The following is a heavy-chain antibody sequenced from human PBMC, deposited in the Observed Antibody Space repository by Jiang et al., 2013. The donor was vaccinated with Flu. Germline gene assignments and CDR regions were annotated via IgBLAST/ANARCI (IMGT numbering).Heavy chain of an antibody. J-gene: IGHJ3*02. D-gene: IGHD6-6*01. CDR1: GGTFSSYT. Sequence: SGAEVKKPGSSVKVSCKASGGTFSSYTISWVRQAPGQGLEWMGRIIPILGIANYAQKFQGRVTITADKSTSTAYMELSSLRSEDTAVYYCAREGQLVPPENRQNAFDIWGQGTMVTVSS. CDR3: AREGQLVPPENRQNAFDI. CDR2: IIPILGIA. V-gene: IGHV1-69*04.